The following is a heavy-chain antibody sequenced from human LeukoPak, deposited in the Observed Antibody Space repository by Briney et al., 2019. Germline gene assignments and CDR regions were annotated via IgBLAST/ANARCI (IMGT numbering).Heavy chain of an antibody. Sequence: SVKVSCKASGGTFSSYAISWVRQAPGQGLEWMGRIIPIFGTANYAQKFQGRVTITTDESTSTAYMELSSLRSEDTAVYYCARGDQFLSYYDSNPFDYWGQGTLVTVSS. D-gene: IGHD3-22*01. CDR2: IIPIFGTA. V-gene: IGHV1-69*05. J-gene: IGHJ4*02. CDR1: GGTFSSYA. CDR3: ARGDQFLSYYDSNPFDY.